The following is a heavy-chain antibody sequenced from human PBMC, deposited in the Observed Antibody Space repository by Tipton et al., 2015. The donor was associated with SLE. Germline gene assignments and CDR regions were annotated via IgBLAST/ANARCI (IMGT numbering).Heavy chain of an antibody. CDR1: GGSISSDGYY. CDR3: ARSIIVVPAFDY. D-gene: IGHD2-2*01. J-gene: IGHJ4*02. Sequence: LRLSCTVSGGSISSDGYYWSWIRHHPGKGLEWIGYFYSSGNTYYNPSLMSRLTISVETSKNQFSLKLTSVTAADTAVYYCARSIIVVPAFDYWGQGILVTVSA. V-gene: IGHV4-31*03. CDR2: FYSSGNT.